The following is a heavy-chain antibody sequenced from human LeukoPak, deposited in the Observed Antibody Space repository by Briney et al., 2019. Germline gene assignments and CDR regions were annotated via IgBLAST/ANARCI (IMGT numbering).Heavy chain of an antibody. CDR1: RFTFSDYY. Sequence: GGSLRLSCAASRFTFSDYYMTWIRQAPGKGLEWVSYISNSGSVIYYADSVKGRFTISRDNAKNSLHLQMNSLRAEDTAVYYCARGDRYYDSSGYLFDYWGQGTLVTVSS. CDR3: ARGDRYYDSSGYLFDY. V-gene: IGHV3-11*01. D-gene: IGHD3-22*01. CDR2: ISNSGSVI. J-gene: IGHJ4*02.